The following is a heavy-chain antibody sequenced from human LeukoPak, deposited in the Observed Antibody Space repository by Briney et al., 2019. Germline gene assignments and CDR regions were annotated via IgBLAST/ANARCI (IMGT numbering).Heavy chain of an antibody. J-gene: IGHJ4*02. V-gene: IGHV3-23*01. D-gene: IGHD6-25*01. CDR3: ARGPTTIGAAGKGAPFY. Sequence: PGGSLRLSCAASGFTFSSYAMSWVRQAPGKGLEWVSAISGSGGSTYYADSVKGRFTISRDNSKNTLYLQMNSLRADDTAVYYCARGPTTIGAAGKGAPFYWGQGTLVTVSS. CDR1: GFTFSSYA. CDR2: ISGSGGST.